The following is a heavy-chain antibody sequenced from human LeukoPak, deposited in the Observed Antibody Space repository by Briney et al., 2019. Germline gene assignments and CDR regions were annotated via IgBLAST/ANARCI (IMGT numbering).Heavy chain of an antibody. CDR3: AKWGTQLLDPRIRGPQDPALFLGGFDI. Sequence: PGGSLRLSCAASGFTFSSYAMSWVRQAPGKGLEWVSAISGSGGSTYYADSVKGRFTISRDNSKNTLYLQMNSLRAEDTAVYYCAKWGTQLLDPRIRGPQDPALFLGGFDIWGQGTMVTVSS. CDR1: GFTFSSYA. J-gene: IGHJ3*02. CDR2: ISGSGGST. D-gene: IGHD2-2*02. V-gene: IGHV3-23*01.